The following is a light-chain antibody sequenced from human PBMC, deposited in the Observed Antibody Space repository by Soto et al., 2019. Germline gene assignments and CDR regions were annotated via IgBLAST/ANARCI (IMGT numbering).Light chain of an antibody. J-gene: IGKJ4*01. CDR1: QNINNW. CDR2: DAF. V-gene: IGKV1-5*01. Sequence: DIQMTHSPSTLSASVGDTVTITCRATQNINNWLAWYHQKTGEAPKLLIYDAFSLQTGVPFTFSGSGSGTDLTLTISRLQPDDFGTYYCQQYHTFPLTCGGGTKVDIK. CDR3: QQYHTFPLT.